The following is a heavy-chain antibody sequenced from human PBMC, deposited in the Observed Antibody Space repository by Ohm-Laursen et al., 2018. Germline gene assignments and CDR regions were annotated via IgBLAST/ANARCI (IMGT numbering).Heavy chain of an antibody. CDR3: AGRGY. CDR2: ISYSGTS. J-gene: IGHJ4*02. D-gene: IGHD1-26*01. Sequence: SDTLSLTCTVSGGSISPHYWSWIRRSPEKGLEWIGYISYSGTSEHNPSLKSRVTMSVDTSKNQFSLNLSSVTAADTAVYYCAGRGYWGQGTLVTVSS. CDR1: GGSISPHY. V-gene: IGHV4-59*07.